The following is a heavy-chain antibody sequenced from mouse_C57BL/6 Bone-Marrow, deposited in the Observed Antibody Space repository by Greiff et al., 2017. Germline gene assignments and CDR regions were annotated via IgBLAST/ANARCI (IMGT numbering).Heavy chain of an antibody. D-gene: IGHD1-1*01. CDR2: INPYNGGT. CDR3: AGRGYYGSIQFAY. CDR1: GYTFTDYY. Sequence: VQLQQSGPVLVKPGASVKMSCKASGYTFTDYYMNWVKQSHGKSLEWIGVINPYNGGTSYNQKFKGKATLTVDKSSSTAYMELNSLTSEDSAVYYCAGRGYYGSIQFAYWGQGTLVTVSA. V-gene: IGHV1-19*01. J-gene: IGHJ3*01.